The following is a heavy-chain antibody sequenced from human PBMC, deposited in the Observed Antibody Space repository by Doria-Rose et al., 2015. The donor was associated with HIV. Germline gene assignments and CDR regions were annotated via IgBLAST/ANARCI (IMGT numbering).Heavy chain of an antibody. D-gene: IGHD6-13*01. CDR2: ILSDDER. CDR3: ARIKSSRWYHKYYFDF. J-gene: IGHJ4*02. CDR1: GVSLSSPGMG. Sequence: QVTLKESGPVLVKPTETLTLTCTVSGVSLSSPGMGVSWIRQPPGKALEWFAHILSDDERSYKTSLKGRLTISRGTSKSQVVLTMTVMDPVDTATYYCARIKSSRWYHKYYFDFWGQGTLVIVSA. V-gene: IGHV2-26*01.